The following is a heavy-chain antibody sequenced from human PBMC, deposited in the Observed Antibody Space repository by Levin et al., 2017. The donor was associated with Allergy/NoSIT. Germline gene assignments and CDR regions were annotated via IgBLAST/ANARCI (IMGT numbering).Heavy chain of an antibody. CDR1: GGTFSSYA. J-gene: IGHJ3*02. V-gene: IGHV1-69*01. CDR2: IIPIFGTA. CDR3: ARGVTGTTSAFDI. D-gene: IGHD1-20*01. Sequence: KISCKASGGTFSSYAISWVRQAPGQGLEWMGGIIPIFGTANYAQKFQGRVTITADESTSTAYMELSSLRSEDTAVYYCARGVTGTTSAFDIWGQGTMVTVSS.